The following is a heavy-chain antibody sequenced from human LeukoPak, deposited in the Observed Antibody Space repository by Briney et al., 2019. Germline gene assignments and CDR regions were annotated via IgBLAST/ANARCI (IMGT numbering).Heavy chain of an antibody. CDR2: IDNSGST. CDR1: GGSISTYY. Sequence: PSETLSLTCTVSGGSISTYYWSWMRQPPGKGLEWIGYIDNSGSTNYNPSLKSRVTISVDTSKNHFSLKLASVTAADTAVYYCARTLGGFTFNFDYWGQGALVTVSS. CDR3: ARTLGGFTFNFDY. V-gene: IGHV4-59*01. J-gene: IGHJ4*02. D-gene: IGHD3-16*01.